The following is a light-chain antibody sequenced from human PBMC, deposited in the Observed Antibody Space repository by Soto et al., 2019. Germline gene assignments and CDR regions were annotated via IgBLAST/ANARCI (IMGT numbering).Light chain of an antibody. Sequence: DIQMTQSPSSLSASVGDRVTITCRASQNISRYLNWYQQKPGKAPNLLIYAASSLESGVPSMFSGSGPGTDFTLTLSSLQPEDSATYYCQQIYSTLWTFGQGTKVEIK. J-gene: IGKJ1*01. CDR2: AAS. V-gene: IGKV1-39*01. CDR1: QNISRY. CDR3: QQIYSTLWT.